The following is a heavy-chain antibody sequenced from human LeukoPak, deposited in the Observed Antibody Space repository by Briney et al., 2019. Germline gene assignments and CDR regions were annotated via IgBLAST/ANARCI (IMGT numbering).Heavy chain of an antibody. CDR1: GGSISSSSYY. CDR2: IYYSGST. J-gene: IGHJ4*02. D-gene: IGHD3-22*01. V-gene: IGHV4-39*07. CDR3: ASRYYDSSGYDPLMN. Sequence: SETLSLTCTVSGGSISSSSYYWGWIRQPPGKGLEWIGSIYYSGSTYYNPSLKSRVTISVDTSKNQFSLKLSSVTAADTAVYYCASRYYDSSGYDPLMNWGQGTLVTVSS.